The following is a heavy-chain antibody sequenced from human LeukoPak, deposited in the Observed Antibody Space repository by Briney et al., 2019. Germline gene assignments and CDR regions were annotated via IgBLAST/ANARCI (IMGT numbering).Heavy chain of an antibody. V-gene: IGHV3-23*01. D-gene: IGHD3-3*01. CDR1: GFTFSSYA. Sequence: GGSLRLSCAASGFTFSSYAMSWVRQAPGKGLEWVSAISGSGGSTYYADSVKGRFTISRDNAKNSLYLQMNSLRAEDTAVYYCASKKADFWSGPFYYFDYWGQGTLVTVSS. J-gene: IGHJ4*02. CDR2: ISGSGGST. CDR3: ASKKADFWSGPFYYFDY.